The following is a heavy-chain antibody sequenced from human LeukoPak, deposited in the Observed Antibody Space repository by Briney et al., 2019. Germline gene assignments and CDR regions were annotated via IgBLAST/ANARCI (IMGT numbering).Heavy chain of an antibody. J-gene: IGHJ2*01. Sequence: SETLSLTCNVSGASISDYYWSWVRQSPEKGLEWIACLYYSGSSHYNPSLRSRVAISGDTSKNQFSLKLTSVTTADTAVYYYARTIRRGWFDLWGRGTLVTVSS. CDR3: ARTIRRGWFDL. D-gene: IGHD2-15*01. V-gene: IGHV4-59*01. CDR1: GASISDYY. CDR2: LYYSGSS.